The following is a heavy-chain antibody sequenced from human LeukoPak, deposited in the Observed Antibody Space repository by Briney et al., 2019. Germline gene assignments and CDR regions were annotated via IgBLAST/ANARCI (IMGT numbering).Heavy chain of an antibody. CDR3: ARRIVVVTADAFDI. D-gene: IGHD3-22*01. CDR2: ITSGGST. CDR1: GFTVTNND. J-gene: IGHJ3*02. V-gene: IGHV3-66*01. Sequence: GGSLRLSCAASGFTVTNNDMNWVRQAPGKGLEWVSVITSGGSTYFADSVKGRFTVSRDNSKNTLYLQMNSLRAEDTAVYYCARRIVVVTADAFDIWGQGTMVTVSS.